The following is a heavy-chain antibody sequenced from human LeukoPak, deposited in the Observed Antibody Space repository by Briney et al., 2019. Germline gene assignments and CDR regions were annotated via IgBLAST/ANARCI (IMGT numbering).Heavy chain of an antibody. CDR1: GFPFSNYW. J-gene: IGHJ4*02. CDR3: ARPLFNRYYFDY. CDR2: IRKDGGET. Sequence: GGSLRLSCAASGFPFSNYWMNWVRQAPGNALEWVAYIRKDGGETYYVDSVKGRFTISRDNAKNSLYLQMNSLRAEDSAVYYCARPLFNRYYFDYWGQGTLVTVSS. V-gene: IGHV3-7*03.